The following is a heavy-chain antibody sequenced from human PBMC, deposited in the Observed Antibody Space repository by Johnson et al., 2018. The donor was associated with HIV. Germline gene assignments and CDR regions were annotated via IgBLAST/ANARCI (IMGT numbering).Heavy chain of an antibody. J-gene: IGHJ3*02. CDR3: TRSIAASGRDAVDM. Sequence: QMQLVESGGGLVQPGGSLRLSCAASGFTVSSIYMSWVRQAPGKGLEWVAVISYDGSNKYYADSVKGRFTISRDNSKNTLYLQMNSLKTEDTAVYYCTRSIAASGRDAVDMWGQGTMVTVSS. V-gene: IGHV3-30*03. D-gene: IGHD6-13*01. CDR2: ISYDGSNK. CDR1: GFTVSSIY.